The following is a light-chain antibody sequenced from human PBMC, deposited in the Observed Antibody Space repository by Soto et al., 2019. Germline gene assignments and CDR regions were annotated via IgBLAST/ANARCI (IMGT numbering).Light chain of an antibody. V-gene: IGLV2-11*01. CDR1: SSDVSDCNY. J-gene: IGLJ2*01. Sequence: QSVLTQPRSVSGSPGQSVTISCTGTSSDVSDCNYVSWYQHHPGKAPKLMIYDVTKRPSGVPDRFSGSKSGNTASLTISGLQAEDEADYYCQSYDSSLSGVVFGGGTKLTVL. CDR3: QSYDSSLSGVV. CDR2: DVT.